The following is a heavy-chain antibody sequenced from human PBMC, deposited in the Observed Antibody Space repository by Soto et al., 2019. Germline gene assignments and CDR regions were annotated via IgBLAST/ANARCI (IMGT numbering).Heavy chain of an antibody. V-gene: IGHV3-33*01. Sequence: QVQLVESGGGVVQPGRSLRLSCAASGFTFSSYGMHWVRQAPGKGLEWVAVIWYDGTNKYYADSVKGRFTISRDNSKNTLYLQMNSLGAEDTAVYYCARTARYSPYYFDYWGQGTLVTVSS. CDR3: ARTARYSPYYFDY. D-gene: IGHD5-18*01. CDR2: IWYDGTNK. CDR1: GFTFSSYG. J-gene: IGHJ4*02.